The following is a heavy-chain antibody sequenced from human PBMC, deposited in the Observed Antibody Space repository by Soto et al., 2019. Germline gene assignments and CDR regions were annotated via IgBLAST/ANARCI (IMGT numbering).Heavy chain of an antibody. CDR1: GGTFNTYS. Sequence: QVQLVQSGAEVKKPGSSVKVSCKASGGTFNTYSFGWLRQAPGQGLQWMGSIIPFIGAPNYAQNFQDRVTVTADESTTTAYMELSGLKSAATAVYFCARGGDSSSLRAFYSYGFDVWGQGTSVTVSS. CDR2: IIPFIGAP. V-gene: IGHV1-69*18. CDR3: ARGGDSSSLRAFYSYGFDV. J-gene: IGHJ6*02. D-gene: IGHD6-6*01.